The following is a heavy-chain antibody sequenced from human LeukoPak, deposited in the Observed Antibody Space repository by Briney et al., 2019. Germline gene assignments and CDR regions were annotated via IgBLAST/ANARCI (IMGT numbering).Heavy chain of an antibody. CDR2: INPSGGST. V-gene: IGHV1-46*01. CDR1: GGTFSSYT. CDR3: ARSYGSYLFDY. Sequence: ASVKVSCKASGGTFSSYTISWVRQAPGQGLEWMGIINPSGGSTSYAQKFQGRVTMTRDTSTSTVYMELSSLRSEDTAVYYCARSYGSYLFDYWGQGTLVTVSS. D-gene: IGHD1-26*01. J-gene: IGHJ4*02.